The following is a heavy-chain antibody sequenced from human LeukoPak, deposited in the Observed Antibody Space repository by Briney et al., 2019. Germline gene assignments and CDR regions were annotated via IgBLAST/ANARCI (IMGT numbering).Heavy chain of an antibody. V-gene: IGHV3-23*01. D-gene: IGHD2-15*01. J-gene: IGHJ5*02. CDR1: GFTLSSYA. CDR3: AKVVVVAATCWFDP. CDR2: ISSSGGNT. Sequence: WGSLTLSCAASGFTLSSYAMSWLRQAPGKGLEWVSDISSSGGNTYYADPVKGRITISRDNAKNSQYLQMNGLSAEDTAEYYCAKVVVVAATCWFDPWGRGTVVTVS.